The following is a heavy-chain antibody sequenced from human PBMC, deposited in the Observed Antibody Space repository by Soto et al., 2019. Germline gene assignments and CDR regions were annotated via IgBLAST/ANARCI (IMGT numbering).Heavy chain of an antibody. CDR2: ISVSGGST. Sequence: LXASLILSCAASGFTFSSYAMSGVRQAPGKGLEWVSTISVSGGSTYYADSVKGRFTISRDNSKNTLYLQVNSLRAEDTAVYYCAKDPLIRGRGGIGPLDYWGQGTLVIVSS. J-gene: IGHJ4*02. CDR1: GFTFSSYA. D-gene: IGHD3-16*01. CDR3: AKDPLIRGRGGIGPLDY. V-gene: IGHV3-23*01.